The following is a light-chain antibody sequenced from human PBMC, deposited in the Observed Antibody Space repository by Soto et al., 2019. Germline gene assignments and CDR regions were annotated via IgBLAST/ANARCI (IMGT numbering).Light chain of an antibody. J-gene: IGKJ2*01. V-gene: IGKV1-39*01. CDR2: AAS. CDR1: QSISSY. CDR3: QQSYSTPPF. Sequence: DIQMTQSPSSLSASVGDRVTITCRASQSISSYLNWYQQKPGKAPKLLIYAASSLQSRVPSRFSGSGSGTDCPLTSSSLQPDDFATYYCQQSYSTPPFFGQGNKLEI.